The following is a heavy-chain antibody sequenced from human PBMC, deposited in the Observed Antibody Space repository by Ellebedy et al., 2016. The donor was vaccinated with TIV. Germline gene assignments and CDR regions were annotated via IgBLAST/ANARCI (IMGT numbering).Heavy chain of an antibody. D-gene: IGHD6-19*01. V-gene: IGHV3-7*03. CDR1: GFTFSDHW. J-gene: IGHJ5*02. Sequence: GESLKISCAASGFTFSDHWMSWVRQAPGKGPEWVANIRPDGIDKNYVDSVRGRFTISRDNAGNSLYLQKNSLRVDDTAVYYCVGPHWLVYSWGQGTLVTVSS. CDR2: IRPDGIDK. CDR3: VGPHWLVYS.